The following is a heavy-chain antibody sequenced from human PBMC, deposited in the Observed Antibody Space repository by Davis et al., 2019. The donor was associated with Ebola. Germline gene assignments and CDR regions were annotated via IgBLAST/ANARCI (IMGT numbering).Heavy chain of an antibody. J-gene: IGHJ4*02. D-gene: IGHD2-8*02. CDR1: GGSFSGYY. Sequence: MPSETLSLTCAVYGGSFSGYYWSWIRQPPGKGLEWIGEINHSGSTNYNPSLKSRVTISVDTSKNQFSLKLSSVTAADTAVYYCARGTTDIVLGAPFDYWGQGTLVTVSS. CDR3: ARGTTDIVLGAPFDY. V-gene: IGHV4-34*01. CDR2: INHSGST.